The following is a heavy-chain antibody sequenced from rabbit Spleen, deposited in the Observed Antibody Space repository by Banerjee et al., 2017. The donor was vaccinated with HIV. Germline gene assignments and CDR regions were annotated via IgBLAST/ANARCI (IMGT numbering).Heavy chain of an antibody. CDR1: GFSFSNKAV. CDR2: INAVTGKA. D-gene: IGHD1-1*01. J-gene: IGHJ4*01. V-gene: IGHV1S45*01. Sequence: QEQLVESGGGLVRPEGSLKLSCTASGFSFSNKAVMCWVRQAPGKGLQWIACINAVTGKAGYATWSKGLFTFSKTSPTTVTLQMTILTSADTATYFCARYLDGVIGWNFGWWGPGTLVTVS. CDR3: ARYLDGVIGWNFGW.